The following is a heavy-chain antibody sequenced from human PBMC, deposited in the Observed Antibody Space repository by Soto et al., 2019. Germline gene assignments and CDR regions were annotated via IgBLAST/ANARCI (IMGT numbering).Heavy chain of an antibody. Sequence: GASVNVSCKVSGYTLTELSMHWVRQAPGKGLEWMGGFDPEDGETIYAQKFQGRVTMTEDTSTDTAYMELSSLRSEDTAVYYCATGRAVAEQWLGKFDYWGQGTLVTVS. CDR3: ATGRAVAEQWLGKFDY. CDR1: GYTLTELS. J-gene: IGHJ4*02. V-gene: IGHV1-24*01. CDR2: FDPEDGET. D-gene: IGHD6-19*01.